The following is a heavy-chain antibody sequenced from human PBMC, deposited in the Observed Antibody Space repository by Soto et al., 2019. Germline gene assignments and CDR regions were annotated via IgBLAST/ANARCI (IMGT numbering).Heavy chain of an antibody. D-gene: IGHD2-2*01. CDR1: GFTFSSYG. CDR3: ATHCSSTSCSYYFDY. CDR2: ISYDGSNK. Sequence: GGSLRLSCAASGFTFSSYGMHWVRQAPGKGLEWVAVISYDGSNKYYADSVRGRFTISRDNSKNTLYLQMNSLRAEDTAVYYCATHCSSTSCSYYFDYWGQGTLVTVSS. V-gene: IGHV3-30*03. J-gene: IGHJ4*02.